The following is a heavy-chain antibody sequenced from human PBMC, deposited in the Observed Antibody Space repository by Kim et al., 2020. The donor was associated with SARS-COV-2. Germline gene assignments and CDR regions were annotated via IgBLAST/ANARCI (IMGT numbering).Heavy chain of an antibody. CDR2: ISWNSGSI. CDR3: AKDIEPRITGTTVFFDY. Sequence: SLRLSCAASGFTFGDYAMHWVRQAPGKGLEWVSGISWNSGSIGYADSVKGRFTISRDNAKNSLYLQMNSLRAEDTALYYCAKDIEPRITGTTVFFDYWGQGTLVTVSS. D-gene: IGHD1-7*01. J-gene: IGHJ4*02. CDR1: GFTFGDYA. V-gene: IGHV3-9*01.